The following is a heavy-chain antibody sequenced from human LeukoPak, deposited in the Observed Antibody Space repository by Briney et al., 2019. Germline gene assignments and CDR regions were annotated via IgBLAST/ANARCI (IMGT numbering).Heavy chain of an antibody. CDR2: IIPIFGTA. CDR1: GGTFSSYA. V-gene: IGHV1-69*13. Sequence: ASVKVSCKASGGTFSSYATSWVRQAPGQGLEWMGGIIPIFGTANYAQKFQGRVTITADESTSTAYMELSSLRSEDTAVYYCASRYSYGSYYYYGMDVWGQGTTVTVSS. CDR3: ASRYSYGSYYYYGMDV. D-gene: IGHD5-18*01. J-gene: IGHJ6*02.